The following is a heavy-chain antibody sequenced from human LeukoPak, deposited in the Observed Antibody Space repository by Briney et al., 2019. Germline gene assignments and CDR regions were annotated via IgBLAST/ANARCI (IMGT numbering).Heavy chain of an antibody. CDR2: ISYDGSTQ. Sequence: GGSLRLSCAASGFTFSSYEMNWVRQAPGKGLEWVAFISYDGSTQYYADSVKGRFTISRDNSKNTLYLQMNSLRSEDTAVYYCAKDGDDCIDYWGQGTLVTVSS. J-gene: IGHJ4*02. D-gene: IGHD3-22*01. CDR3: AKDGDDCIDY. V-gene: IGHV3-30*04. CDR1: GFTFSSYE.